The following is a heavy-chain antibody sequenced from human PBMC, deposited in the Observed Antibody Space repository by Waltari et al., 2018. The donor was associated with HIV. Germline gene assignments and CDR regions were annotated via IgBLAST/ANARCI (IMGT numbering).Heavy chain of an antibody. CDR2: IIPIFGTA. V-gene: IGHV1-69*01. Sequence: QVQLVQSGAAVKKPGSSVTVSCKASGGTFSSYAISWVRQAPGQGLEWMGGIIPIFGTANYAQKFQGRVTITADESTSTAYMELSSLRSEDTAVYYCARRDSYSSGWYGVWFDPWGQGTLVTVSS. CDR3: ARRDSYSSGWYGVWFDP. CDR1: GGTFSSYA. D-gene: IGHD6-19*01. J-gene: IGHJ5*02.